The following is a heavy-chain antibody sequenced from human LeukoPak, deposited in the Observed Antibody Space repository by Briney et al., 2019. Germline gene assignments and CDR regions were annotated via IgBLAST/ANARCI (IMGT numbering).Heavy chain of an antibody. J-gene: IGHJ4*02. D-gene: IGHD1-26*01. CDR2: IYYSGST. CDR3: ARGVNSGYFDY. Sequence: SETLSLTCTVSGGSISSSSYYWGWIRQPPGKGLEWIGSIYYSGSTYYNPSLKSRVTISVDTSKNQFSLKLSSVTAADAAVYYCARGVNSGYFDYCGQGTLVTVSS. CDR1: GGSISSSSYY. V-gene: IGHV4-39*07.